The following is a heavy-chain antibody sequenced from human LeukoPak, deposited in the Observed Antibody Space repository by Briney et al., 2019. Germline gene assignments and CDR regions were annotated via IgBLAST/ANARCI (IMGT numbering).Heavy chain of an antibody. CDR2: IYHSGST. J-gene: IGHJ4*02. V-gene: IGHV4-59*12. Sequence: SETLSLTCTVSGGSINTYYWTWIRQPPGKGLEWIGCIYHSGSTNYNPSLKSRVTISVDRSKNQFSLKLSSVTAADTAVYYCARSPAGFLEWLYYFDYWGQGTLVTVSS. D-gene: IGHD3-3*01. CDR1: GGSINTYY. CDR3: ARSPAGFLEWLYYFDY.